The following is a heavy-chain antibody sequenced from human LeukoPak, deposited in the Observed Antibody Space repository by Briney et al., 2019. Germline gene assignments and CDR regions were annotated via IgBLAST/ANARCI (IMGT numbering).Heavy chain of an antibody. V-gene: IGHV4-59*01. CDR2: IYYSGST. CDR3: ARVTPNSYGYGY. Sequence: PSETLSLTCTVPGGSISSYYWSWIRQPPGKGLEWSGYIYYSGSTNYNPSLKSRVTISVDTSKNQFSLKLSSVTAADTAVYYCARVTPNSYGYGYWGQGTLVTVSS. D-gene: IGHD5-18*01. CDR1: GGSISSYY. J-gene: IGHJ4*02.